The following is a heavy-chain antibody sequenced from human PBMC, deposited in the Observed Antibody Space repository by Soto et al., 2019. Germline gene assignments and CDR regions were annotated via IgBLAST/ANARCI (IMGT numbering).Heavy chain of an antibody. J-gene: IGHJ4*02. CDR1: GYTFTSYG. CDR3: ARDRSRVDFWSGYDY. CDR2: ISAYNGNT. V-gene: IGHV1-18*01. Sequence: ASVKVSCKASGYTFTSYGISWVRQAPGQGLEWMGWISAYNGNTNYAQKLQGRVTMTTDTSTSTAYMELRSLRSDDTAVYYCARDRSRVDFWSGYDYWGQGTLVTVSS. D-gene: IGHD3-3*01.